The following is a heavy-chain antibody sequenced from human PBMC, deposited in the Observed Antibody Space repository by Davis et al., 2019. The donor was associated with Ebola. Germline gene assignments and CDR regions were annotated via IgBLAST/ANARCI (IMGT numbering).Heavy chain of an antibody. Sequence: ASVKVSCKASGYTFTSYGISWVRQAPGQGLEWMGWISAYNGNTNYAQKLQGRVTMTTDTSTSTAYMELRSLRSDDTAVYYCARGSDRYYDFWSGYSYYYGMDVWGQGTTVTVAS. D-gene: IGHD3-3*01. V-gene: IGHV1-18*04. CDR1: GYTFTSYG. CDR3: ARGSDRYYDFWSGYSYYYGMDV. CDR2: ISAYNGNT. J-gene: IGHJ6*02.